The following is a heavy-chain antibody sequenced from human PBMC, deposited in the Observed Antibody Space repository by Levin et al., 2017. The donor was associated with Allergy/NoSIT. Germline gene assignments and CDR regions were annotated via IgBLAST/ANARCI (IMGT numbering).Heavy chain of an antibody. CDR1: GGSVSGYY. V-gene: IGHV4-34*01. D-gene: IGHD5-12*01. CDR2: INHSGST. CDR3: ATDIVATTTGDDY. J-gene: IGHJ4*02. Sequence: PSETLSLTCAVYGGSVSGYYWSWIRQPPGKGLEWIGEINHSGSTNYNPSLKSRVTISVDTSKNQFSLKLSSVTAADTAVYYCATDIVATTTGDDYWGQGTLVTVSS.